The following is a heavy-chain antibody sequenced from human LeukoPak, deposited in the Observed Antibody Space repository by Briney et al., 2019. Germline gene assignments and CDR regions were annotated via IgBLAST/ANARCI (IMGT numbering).Heavy chain of an antibody. D-gene: IGHD3-3*01. CDR1: GGSFSGYY. CDR3: ARGPAYYDFWSGHYKPDGRHYYGMDV. CDR2: VNHSGST. V-gene: IGHV4-34*01. J-gene: IGHJ6*02. Sequence: PSETLSLTCAVYGGSFSGYYWSWIRQPPGKGLEWIGEVNHSGSTNYNPSLKSRVTISVDTSKNQFSLKLSSVTAADTAVYYCARGPAYYDFWSGHYKPDGRHYYGMDVWGQGTTVTVSS.